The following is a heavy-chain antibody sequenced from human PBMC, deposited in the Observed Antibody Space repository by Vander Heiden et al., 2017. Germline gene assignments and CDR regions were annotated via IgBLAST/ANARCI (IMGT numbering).Heavy chain of an antibody. CDR1: GGSLSRGGYY. CDR2: IYYSGST. J-gene: IGHJ5*02. V-gene: IGHV4-31*03. D-gene: IGHD2-15*01. Sequence: QVQLQESGPGLVKPSQTLSLPCTVSGGSLSRGGYYWSWIRQHPGKGLEWIGYIYYSGSTYYNPSRKSRVTISVDTSKNQFSLKLSSVTAADTAVYYCARTRLGYCSGGSCNWFDPWGQGTLVTVSS. CDR3: ARTRLGYCSGGSCNWFDP.